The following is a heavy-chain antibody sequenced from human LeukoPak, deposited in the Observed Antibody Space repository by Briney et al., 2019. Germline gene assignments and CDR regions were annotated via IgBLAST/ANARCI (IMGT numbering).Heavy chain of an antibody. CDR2: IIPIFGTA. CDR3: ARGPIAAAGTGYYYYYGMDV. D-gene: IGHD6-13*01. Sequence: SVKVSCKASGYTFTSNYMHWVRQAPGQGLEWMGGIIPIFGTANYAQKYQGRVTITADESTSTAYMELSSLRSEDTAVYYCARGPIAAAGTGYYYYYGMDVWGQGTTVTVSS. V-gene: IGHV1-69*13. CDR1: GYTFTSNY. J-gene: IGHJ6*02.